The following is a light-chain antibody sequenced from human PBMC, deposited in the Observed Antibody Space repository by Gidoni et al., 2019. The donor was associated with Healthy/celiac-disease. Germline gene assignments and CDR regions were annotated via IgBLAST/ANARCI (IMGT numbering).Light chain of an antibody. Sequence: IVMTQSPDSLAVSLGERATINCKSSQSVLYSSNNKNYLAWYQQKAGQPPKLLIYWASTRESGVPDRFSGSGSGTDFTLTIRSLHAEDVAVYYCQQYYSTPRTFGRGTKVEIK. J-gene: IGKJ1*01. CDR2: WAS. CDR3: QQYYSTPRT. V-gene: IGKV4-1*01. CDR1: QSVLYSSNNKNY.